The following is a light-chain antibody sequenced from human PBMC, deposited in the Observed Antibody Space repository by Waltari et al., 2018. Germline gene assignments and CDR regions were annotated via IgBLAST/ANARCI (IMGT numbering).Light chain of an antibody. CDR3: AAWDDNLLYV. J-gene: IGLJ1*01. CDR1: SSDIGDNY. CDR2: GNT. Sequence: QSVLTQPPSASGTPGQRVTISCSGSSSDIGDNYVYWYKQLPGTAPKLLIYGNTRPASGVPGRFSGSKSGTSASLAISDLRSEDEADYYCAAWDDNLLYVFGTGTKVTVL. V-gene: IGLV1-47*01.